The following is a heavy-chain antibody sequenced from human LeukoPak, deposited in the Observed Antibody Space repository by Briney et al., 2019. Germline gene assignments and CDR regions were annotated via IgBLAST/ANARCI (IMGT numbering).Heavy chain of an antibody. CDR3: ATTEVAATPYFDY. D-gene: IGHD2-15*01. Sequence: SETLSLTCTVSGGSISSSSYYWGWIRQPPGKGLEWIGSIYYSGITYYNPSLKSRVIMSVDTSKNQFSLKLSSVTAADTAVYYCATTEVAATPYFDYWGQGTLVTVSS. V-gene: IGHV4-39*01. J-gene: IGHJ4*02. CDR1: GGSISSSSYY. CDR2: IYYSGIT.